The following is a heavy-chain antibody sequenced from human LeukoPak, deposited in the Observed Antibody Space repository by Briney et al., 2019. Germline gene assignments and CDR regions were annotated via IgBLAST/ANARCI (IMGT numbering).Heavy chain of an antibody. CDR3: ARHTTGTMFSY. V-gene: IGHV4-39*01. CDR2: IDHSGNT. Sequence: PSETLSLTCTVSGGSISSSSSYWAWIRQPPGMGLEWIGTIDHSGNTIPTPSLKGRVTISVDTSKNQCSLKLSSVTATDTAVHYCARHTTGTMFSYWGQGTLVTVSS. CDR1: GGSISSSSSY. J-gene: IGHJ4*02. D-gene: IGHD1-1*01.